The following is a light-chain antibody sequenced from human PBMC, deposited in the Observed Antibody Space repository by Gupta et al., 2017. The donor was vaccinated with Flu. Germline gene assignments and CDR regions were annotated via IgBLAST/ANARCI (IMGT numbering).Light chain of an antibody. CDR3: SSYSSTTTRVV. J-gene: IGLJ2*01. CDR2: DVS. Sequence: QSALTQPASVSGSPGQSITISCTGTSSDVGAYNYVSWYQHRPDKAPKVMIYDVSNRPSGVSSRFSGPKSGNTASLTISGLQAEDEADYFCSSYSSTTTRVVFVGGTKLTVL. V-gene: IGLV2-14*01. CDR1: SSDVGAYNY.